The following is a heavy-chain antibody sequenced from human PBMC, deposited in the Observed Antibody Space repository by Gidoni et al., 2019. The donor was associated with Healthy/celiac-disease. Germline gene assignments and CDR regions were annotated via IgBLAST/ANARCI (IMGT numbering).Heavy chain of an antibody. CDR2: IIPIFGKA. D-gene: IGHD2-2*01. Sequence: QVQLVQSGAEVKKPGSSVKVSCKASGGTFSSYAMRWVRQAPGQGLEWMGGIIPIFGKANYAQKLQGRVTITADESTSTAYMELSSLRSEDTAVEYCARDRCSSTSCYLGYYYYYGMDVWGQGTTVTVSS. CDR3: ARDRCSSTSCYLGYYYYYGMDV. J-gene: IGHJ6*02. CDR1: GGTFSSYA. V-gene: IGHV1-69*01.